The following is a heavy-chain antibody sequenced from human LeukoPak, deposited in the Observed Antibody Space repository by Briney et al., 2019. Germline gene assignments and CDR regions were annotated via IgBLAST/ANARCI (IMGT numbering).Heavy chain of an antibody. J-gene: IGHJ5*02. CDR3: ARDDSSSGKGNWFDP. D-gene: IGHD6-13*01. CDR2: IIPIFGTA. CDR1: GGTFSSYA. V-gene: IGHV1-69*05. Sequence: GASVKVSCKASGGTFSSYAISWVRQAPGQGLEWMGGIIPIFGTANYAQKFQGRVTITTDESTSTAYMELSSLRSEDTAVYYCARDDSSSGKGNWFDPWGQGTLVTVSS.